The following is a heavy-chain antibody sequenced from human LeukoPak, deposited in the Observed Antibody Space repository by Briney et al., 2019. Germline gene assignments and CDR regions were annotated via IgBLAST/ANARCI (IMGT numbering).Heavy chain of an antibody. CDR3: ARGEGSSGWYFDY. Sequence: GGSLRLSCAASGFSFDDYAMHWVRQAPGKGLEWVSGIGWNGGGIVYADSVKGRFTISRDNAKNTLYLQMNSLRAEDTAVYYCARGEGSSGWYFDYSGQGTLVTVSS. J-gene: IGHJ4*02. D-gene: IGHD6-19*01. CDR1: GFSFDDYA. CDR2: IGWNGGGI. V-gene: IGHV3-9*01.